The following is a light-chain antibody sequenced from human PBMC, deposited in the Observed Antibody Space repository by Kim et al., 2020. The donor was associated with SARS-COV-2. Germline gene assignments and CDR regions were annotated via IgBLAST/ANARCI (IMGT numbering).Light chain of an antibody. CDR2: DTG. V-gene: IGLV7-46*01. J-gene: IGLJ3*02. CDR1: TGAVTPTHY. Sequence: PGQAVTLPHASSTGAVTPTHYPYWFQKKPGEVPRTLIFDTGSRHSWTPARFSGSLSGDKAVLTLAGAQPEDEGDYYCLLSFSGIRVFGGGTKLTVL. CDR3: LLSFSGIRV.